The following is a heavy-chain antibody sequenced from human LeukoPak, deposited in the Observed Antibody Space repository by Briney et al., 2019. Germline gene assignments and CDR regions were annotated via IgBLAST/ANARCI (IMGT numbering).Heavy chain of an antibody. CDR1: GFTFSSYA. CDR3: AKDYGDYDNYYGMDV. Sequence: GGSLRLSCAASGFTFSSYAMSWVRQAPGKGLEWVSAISGSGGSTYYADSVKGRFTISRDNSKNTLYLQMNSLRAEDTAVYYCAKDYGDYDNYYGMDVWGQGTTVTVSS. CDR2: ISGSGGST. D-gene: IGHD4-17*01. J-gene: IGHJ6*02. V-gene: IGHV3-23*01.